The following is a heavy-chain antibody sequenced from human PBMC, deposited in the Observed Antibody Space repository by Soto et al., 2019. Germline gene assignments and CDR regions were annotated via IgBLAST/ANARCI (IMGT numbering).Heavy chain of an antibody. J-gene: IGHJ6*02. D-gene: IGHD3-3*01. CDR3: ARGHVEWLPIDGKDV. V-gene: IGHV1-2*04. CDR1: GYTFTGYY. Sequence: ASVKVSCKASGYTFTGYYMHWVRQAPGQGLEWMGWINPNSGGTNYAQKFQGWVTMTRDTSISTAYMELSRLRSDDTAVYYCARGHVEWLPIDGKDVWGQGTTVTVSS. CDR2: INPNSGGT.